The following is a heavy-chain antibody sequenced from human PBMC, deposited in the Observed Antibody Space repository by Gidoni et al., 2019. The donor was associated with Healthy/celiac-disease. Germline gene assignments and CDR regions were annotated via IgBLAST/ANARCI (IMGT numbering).Heavy chain of an antibody. V-gene: IGHV3-30*18. CDR2: ISYDGSNK. CDR3: AKGQSITVFGEAAFDI. Sequence: QVQLVESGGGVVQPGRSLRLSCAASGFPFSSYGMHWVRQAPGKGLEWVAVISYDGSNKYYADSVKGRFTISRDNSKNTLYLQMNSLRAEDTAVYYCAKGQSITVFGEAAFDIWGQGTMVTVSS. J-gene: IGHJ3*02. CDR1: GFPFSSYG. D-gene: IGHD3-3*01.